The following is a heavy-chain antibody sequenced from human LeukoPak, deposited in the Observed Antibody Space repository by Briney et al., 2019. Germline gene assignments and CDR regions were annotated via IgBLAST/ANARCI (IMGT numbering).Heavy chain of an antibody. D-gene: IGHD2-15*01. CDR2: IYYSGST. J-gene: IGHJ6*03. V-gene: IGHV4-31*03. CDR3: ARVRYCSGGGCYSPYYYYYMDV. CDR1: GGSISSGGYY. Sequence: SQTLSLTCTVSGGSISSGGYYWSWIRQHPGKGREWIGYIYYSGSTYYNPSLKSRVTISVDTSKNQFSLKLSSVTAADTAVYYCARVRYCSGGGCYSPYYYYYMDVWGKGTTVTVSS.